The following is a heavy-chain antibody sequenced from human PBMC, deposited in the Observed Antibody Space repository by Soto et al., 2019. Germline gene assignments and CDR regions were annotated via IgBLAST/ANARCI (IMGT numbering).Heavy chain of an antibody. CDR1: GFTFSSYV. V-gene: IGHV3-30*03. CDR2: ISYDGSNK. D-gene: IGHD3-3*01. CDR3: ATDGWAVWHEDFWGGYFRYYYGIDV. J-gene: IGHJ6*02. Sequence: GGSLRLSCAASGFTFSSYVMHWVRQAPGKGLEWVAVISYDGSNKYYADSVKGRLTISRENSKNTLYLQMNSLRAEDTAVYYLATDGWAVWHEDFWGGYFRYYYGIDVWGQGTPVTVYS.